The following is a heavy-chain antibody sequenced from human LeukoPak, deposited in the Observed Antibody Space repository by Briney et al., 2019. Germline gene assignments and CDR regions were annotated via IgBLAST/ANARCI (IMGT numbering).Heavy chain of an antibody. D-gene: IGHD3-9*01. Sequence: ASVKVSCKASGYTFTGYYMHWVRQAPGQGLEWMGWINLNSGGTNYAQNFQGRVTMTRDTSINTAYMELSRLRSDDAAVYHCVREYYDILTGSGGAGYYFDYWGQGTLVTVSS. J-gene: IGHJ4*02. CDR1: GYTFTGYY. CDR3: VREYYDILTGSGGAGYYFDY. V-gene: IGHV1-2*02. CDR2: INLNSGGT.